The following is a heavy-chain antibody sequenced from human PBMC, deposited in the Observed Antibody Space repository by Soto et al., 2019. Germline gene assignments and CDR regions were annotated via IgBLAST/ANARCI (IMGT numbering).Heavy chain of an antibody. J-gene: IGHJ4*02. CDR2: ISYDGSNK. V-gene: IGHV3-30*18. CDR3: AKGPTVLDY. D-gene: IGHD4-17*01. CDR1: GFTFSSYG. Sequence: PGGSLRLSCAASGFTFSSYGMHWVRQAPGKGLEWVAVISYDGSNKYYADSVKGRFTISRDNSKNTLYLQMNSLRAEDTAVYYCAKGPTVLDYWGQGTLVTVSS.